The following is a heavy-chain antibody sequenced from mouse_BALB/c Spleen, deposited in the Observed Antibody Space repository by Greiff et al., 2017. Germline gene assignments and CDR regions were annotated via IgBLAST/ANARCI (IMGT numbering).Heavy chain of an antibody. D-gene: IGHD1-1*01. V-gene: IGHV1-7*01. J-gene: IGHJ4*01. CDR2: INPSTGYT. Sequence: LQESGAELAKPGASVKMSCKASGYTFTSYWMHWVKQRPGQGLEWIGYINPSTGYTEYNQKFKDKATLTADKSSSTAYMQLSSLTSEDSAVYYCARYTGSSLYAMDYWGQGTSVTVSS. CDR3: ARYTGSSLYAMDY. CDR1: GYTFTSYW.